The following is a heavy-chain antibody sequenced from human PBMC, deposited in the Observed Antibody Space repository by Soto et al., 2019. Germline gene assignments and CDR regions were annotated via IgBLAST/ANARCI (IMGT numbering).Heavy chain of an antibody. D-gene: IGHD1-26*01. CDR2: TIHILGTS. V-gene: IGHV1-69*19. Sequence: QLVQSGAEVKKPGSSVKVSCKASGGPFSTYAISWVRQAPGQGLEWMGWTIHILGTSNYAQSFLGRVTITPVDSTRTDCSQQSSLSCDGTDVCYLAKAASVASANGLEPWGQGTQVTVSS. CDR1: GGPFSTYA. J-gene: IGHJ5*02. CDR3: AKAASVASANGLEP.